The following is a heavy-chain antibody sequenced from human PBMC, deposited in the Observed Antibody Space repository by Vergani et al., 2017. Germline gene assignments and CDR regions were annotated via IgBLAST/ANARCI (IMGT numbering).Heavy chain of an antibody. V-gene: IGHV4-59*13. CDR2: IYYSGIP. CDR3: ARGGQEVDY. Sequence: QVQLEESGPGLVKPSETLSLTCTVSGGSFNTYYWSWIRQSPGKGLKWIGYIYYSGIPKYNPSLKSRVTISLDTSKNQFSLKLRSVTTADTAMYYCARGGQEVDYWGQGTLVTVSS. J-gene: IGHJ4*02. CDR1: GGSFNTYY.